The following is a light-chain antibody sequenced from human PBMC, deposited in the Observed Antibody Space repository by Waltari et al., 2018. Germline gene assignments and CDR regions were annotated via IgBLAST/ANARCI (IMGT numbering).Light chain of an antibody. CDR2: DTS. CDR1: QSVSNS. CDR3: QQRSNWPLT. J-gene: IGKJ4*01. Sequence: EIVLTQSPATLSLSPGERATLSCRASQSVSNSLAWYQQKPGQGPRLLIYDTSNRATGIPARFSGSGSGTEFTLTIGSLEPEDFAVYYWQQRSNWPLTFGGGTKVEIK. V-gene: IGKV3-11*01.